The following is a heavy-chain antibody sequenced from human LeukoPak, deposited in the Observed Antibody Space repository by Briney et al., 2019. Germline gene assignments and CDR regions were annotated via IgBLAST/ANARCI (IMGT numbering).Heavy chain of an antibody. CDR1: GGSISSSSYY. CDR2: IYYSGST. V-gene: IGHV4-39*07. CDR3: ARVSDDILTAANWFDP. Sequence: SETLPLTCTVSGGSISSSSYYWGWIRQPPGKGLEWIGSIYYSGSTYYNPSLKSRVTISVDTSKNQFSLKLSSVTAADTAVYYCARVSDDILTAANWFDPWGQGTLVTVSS. D-gene: IGHD3-9*01. J-gene: IGHJ5*02.